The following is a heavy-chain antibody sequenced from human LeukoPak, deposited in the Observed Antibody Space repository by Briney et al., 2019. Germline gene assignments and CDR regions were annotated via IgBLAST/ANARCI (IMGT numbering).Heavy chain of an antibody. D-gene: IGHD6-19*01. CDR2: MSYDGSNK. CDR3: AREGREWLSVGIDY. J-gene: IGHJ4*02. V-gene: IGHV3-30-3*01. Sequence: GGSLRLSCAASGFTFSSYAMYWVRQAPGKGLEWVALMSYDGSNKYYVDSLKGRFTISRDNSKNTLYLQMNSLRAEDTAVYYCAREGREWLSVGIDYWGRGTLVTVSS. CDR1: GFTFSSYA.